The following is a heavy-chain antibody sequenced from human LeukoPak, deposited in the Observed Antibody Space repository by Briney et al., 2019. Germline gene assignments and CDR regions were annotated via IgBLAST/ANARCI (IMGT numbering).Heavy chain of an antibody. D-gene: IGHD3-10*01. CDR1: GFTFSSYG. CDR3: ASPLWDY. Sequence: GGTLRLSCAASGFTFSSYGMSWVRQAPGKGLEWVSAISNSGGGTFYADSVKGRFTISRDSSNNTLSLQMNSLRAEDTAVYYCASPLWDYWGQGILVTVSS. J-gene: IGHJ4*02. V-gene: IGHV3-23*01. CDR2: ISNSGGGT.